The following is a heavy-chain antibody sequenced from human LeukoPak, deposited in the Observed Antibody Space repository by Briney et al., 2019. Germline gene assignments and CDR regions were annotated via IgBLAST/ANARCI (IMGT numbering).Heavy chain of an antibody. V-gene: IGHV3-53*01. J-gene: IGHJ3*02. CDR3: ARDTYYTGGAFDI. CDR2: IYSGGST. Sequence: PGGSLRLSCAASGFTVSSNYMSWVRQAPGKGLEWVSVIYSGGSTYYADSVKGRFTISRDNSKNTLYLQMNSLRAEDTAVYYCARDTYYTGGAFDIWGQGTMVTVSS. D-gene: IGHD2/OR15-2a*01. CDR1: GFTVSSNY.